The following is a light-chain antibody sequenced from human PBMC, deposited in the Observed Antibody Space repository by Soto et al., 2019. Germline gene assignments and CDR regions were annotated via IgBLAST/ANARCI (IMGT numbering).Light chain of an antibody. CDR3: SSYAGSNNYV. J-gene: IGLJ1*01. V-gene: IGLV2-8*01. CDR1: NSDVGGYNY. CDR2: EVS. Sequence: QSVLTQPPSASGSPGQSVTISCTGTNSDVGGYNYVSWYQRHPGKAPKLMIYEVSKRPSGVPDRFSGSKSGNTASLTVSGLQAEDEADYYCSSYAGSNNYVFGTGTKLTVL.